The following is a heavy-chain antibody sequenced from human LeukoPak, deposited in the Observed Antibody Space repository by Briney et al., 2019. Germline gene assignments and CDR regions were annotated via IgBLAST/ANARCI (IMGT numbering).Heavy chain of an antibody. J-gene: IGHJ3*02. CDR2: MYYSGGT. D-gene: IGHD1-26*01. CDR1: GGSISNYY. V-gene: IGHV4-59*01. Sequence: SETLSLTCTVSGGSISNYYWSWIRQSPGKGLAWIGYMYYSGGTNYNPSLKSRVTISVDTSKNQFSLKLTSVTAADTAVYYCARVRRYSGRSDVFDIWGQGTMVTLSS. CDR3: ARVRRYSGRSDVFDI.